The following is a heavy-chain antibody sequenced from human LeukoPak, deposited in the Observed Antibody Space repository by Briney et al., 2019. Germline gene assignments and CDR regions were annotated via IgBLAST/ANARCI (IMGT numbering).Heavy chain of an antibody. Sequence: GGSLRLSCAASGFIFSSHWMSWVRQAPGKGLEWVANINLDGNDKNYVDSVKGRFTISRDDAKNSLYLQMNSLRAEDTAMCYCVRSGSYFSKWGQGTLVTVSS. CDR1: GFIFSSHW. V-gene: IGHV3-7*01. CDR2: INLDGNDK. J-gene: IGHJ4*02. CDR3: VRSGSYFSK. D-gene: IGHD1-26*01.